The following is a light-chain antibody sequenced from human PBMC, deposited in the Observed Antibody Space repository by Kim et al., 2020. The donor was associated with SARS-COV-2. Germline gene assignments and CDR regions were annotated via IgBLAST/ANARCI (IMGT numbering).Light chain of an antibody. V-gene: IGLV3-1*01. CDR3: QAWDRSTAV. CDR1: NSGDKY. CDR2: LDN. J-gene: IGLJ3*02. Sequence: SVSPGQTARITCYGENSGDKYVCGSQKKPGQSPVVVILLDNNRPSGIPVRFSGSNFGNTATLPISGTQAMEEADYYCQAWDRSTAVFGGWTMLTV.